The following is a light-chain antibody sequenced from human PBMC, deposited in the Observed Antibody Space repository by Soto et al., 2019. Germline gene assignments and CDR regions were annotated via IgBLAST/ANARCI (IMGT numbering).Light chain of an antibody. CDR3: QVWYSSTDLYV. J-gene: IGLJ1*01. V-gene: IGLV3-21*02. Sequence: SYEMTQPPSVSGAPGQTSRITFGGNNIGSESVHWYQQRPGQAPVLVVYDDSDRPSGIPERFSGSNSANTATLNISRVEAGDEADYYCQVWYSSTDLYVFGSGTKVTVL. CDR1: NIGSES. CDR2: DDS.